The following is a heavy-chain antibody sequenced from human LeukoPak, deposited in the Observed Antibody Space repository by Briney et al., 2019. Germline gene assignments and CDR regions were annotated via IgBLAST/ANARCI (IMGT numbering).Heavy chain of an antibody. J-gene: IGHJ4*02. CDR1: GDSISNYY. CDR3: ARETCSGGSCFQFDF. CDR2: IYYSGST. D-gene: IGHD2-15*01. Sequence: KPSETLSLTCTVSGDSISNYYWSWIRQSPGKGLEWIGYIYYSGSTNYNPSLKSRVTISVDTSKNQSSLKLSSVTAADTAVYYCARETCSGGSCFQFDFWGQGTLVTVSS. V-gene: IGHV4-59*01.